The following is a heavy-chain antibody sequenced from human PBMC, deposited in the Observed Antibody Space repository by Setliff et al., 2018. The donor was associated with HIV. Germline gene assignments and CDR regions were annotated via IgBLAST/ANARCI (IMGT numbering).Heavy chain of an antibody. CDR1: GGSFGRYY. D-gene: IGHD3-10*01. CDR2: LYFTGHT. J-gene: IGHJ4*02. V-gene: IGHV4-59*01. CDR3: ARSPGWGGGGIDN. Sequence: PSETLSLTCTVSGGSFGRYYWSWIRQSPGKGLEWIGYLYFTGHTNYNPSLKSRVTISIDTSKNQFPLSLRSLTAADTAVYYCARSPGWGGGGIDNWGQGTLVTVSS.